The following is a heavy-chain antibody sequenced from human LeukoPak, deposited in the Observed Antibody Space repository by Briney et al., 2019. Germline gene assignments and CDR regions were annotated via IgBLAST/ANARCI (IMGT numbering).Heavy chain of an antibody. Sequence: PGRSLRLSCAASGFTFSSYGMHWVRQAPGKGLEWVAVIWYDGSNKYYADSVKGRFTISRDNSKNTLYLQMNSLRAEDTAVYYCARGKWAYCSSTSCPPSGGFDYWGQGTLVTVSS. CDR2: IWYDGSNK. CDR1: GFTFSSYG. J-gene: IGHJ4*02. D-gene: IGHD2-2*01. CDR3: ARGKWAYCSSTSCPPSGGFDY. V-gene: IGHV3-33*01.